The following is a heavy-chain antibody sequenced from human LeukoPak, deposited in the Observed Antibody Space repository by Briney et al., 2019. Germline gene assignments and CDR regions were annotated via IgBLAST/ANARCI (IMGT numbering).Heavy chain of an antibody. D-gene: IGHD4-17*01. CDR3: ARGTGDYLFDY. V-gene: IGHV3-21*01. J-gene: IGHJ4*02. CDR1: GFTFSSYS. Sequence: GGSLRPSCAASGFTFSSYSVNWVRQAPGKGLEWVSSMSSRSNDIYYADSLKGRFTISRDIAQNSLYLQMNSLRAEDTGIYYCARGTGDYLFDYWGQGTLVTVSS. CDR2: MSSRSNDI.